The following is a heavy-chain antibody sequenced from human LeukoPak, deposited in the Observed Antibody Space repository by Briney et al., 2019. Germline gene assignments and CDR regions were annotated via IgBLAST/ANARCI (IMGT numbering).Heavy chain of an antibody. V-gene: IGHV1-18*01. J-gene: IGHJ4*02. Sequence: ASVKVSCKASGYTFTTHNINWVRQAPGQGLEWMGWISAYNGDTNSAQKFQGKVTMTTDTSPNTAYMELRSLTSDDTAVYYCAREKDGPRVTIFGVAPSYFGYWGQGTLVTVSS. CDR3: AREKDGPRVTIFGVAPSYFGY. D-gene: IGHD3-3*01. CDR1: GYTFTTHN. CDR2: ISAYNGDT.